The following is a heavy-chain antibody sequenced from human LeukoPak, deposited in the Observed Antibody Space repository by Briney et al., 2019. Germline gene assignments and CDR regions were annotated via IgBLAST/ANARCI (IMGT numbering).Heavy chain of an antibody. V-gene: IGHV3-23*01. J-gene: IGHJ4*02. CDR3: AKATSWYYFDP. CDR1: GFTFSSYA. D-gene: IGHD2-8*02. Sequence: GGSLRLSCAASGFTFSSYAMSWVRQAPGKGLEWVSSISGTSTYYADSVKGRFTISRDNSKNTLYLQMNSLRAEDTAVYYCAKATSWYYFDPWGQGTLVTVSS. CDR2: ISGTST.